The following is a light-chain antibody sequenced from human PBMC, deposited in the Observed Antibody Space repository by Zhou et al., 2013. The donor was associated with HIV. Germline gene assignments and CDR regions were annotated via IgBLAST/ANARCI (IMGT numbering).Light chain of an antibody. J-gene: IGKJ2*01. V-gene: IGKV1-5*03. CDR2: KAS. Sequence: DIQMTQSPSTLSASVGDRVTITCRASQSFSNYLAWYQQKQGEAPKLLIYKASTLETGVPSRFSGSGSGTGFTLTISSLQPDDFGTYYCQQCNSYPYTFGQGTKLEIK. CDR1: QSFSNY. CDR3: QQCNSYPYT.